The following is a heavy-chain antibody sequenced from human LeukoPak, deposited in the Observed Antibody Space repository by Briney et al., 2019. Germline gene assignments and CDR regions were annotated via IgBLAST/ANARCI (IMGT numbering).Heavy chain of an antibody. J-gene: IGHJ4*02. CDR3: ATGAGCGY. V-gene: IGHV3-7*03. D-gene: IGHD6-19*01. CDR2: IKQDGSER. CDR1: GFTFSSYW. Sequence: GGSLRLSCAASGFTFSSYWMTWVRQAPGRGLEWVANIKQDGSERNYVDSVKGRFTISRDNAKNSLYLQMNTLRDEDTAVYYCATGAGCGYWGQGTLVTVSS.